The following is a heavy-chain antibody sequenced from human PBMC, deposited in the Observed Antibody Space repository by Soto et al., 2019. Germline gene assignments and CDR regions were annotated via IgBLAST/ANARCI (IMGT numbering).Heavy chain of an antibody. CDR1: GYTFTSYY. Sequence: QVQLVQSGAEVKKPGASVKVSCKASGYTFTSYYMHWVRQAPGQGLEWMGIINPSGGSTSYAQKFQGRVTMTRDTSTSTVYMELSSLRSEDTVVYYCARGPDTAMVPWRFDYWGQGTLVTVSS. D-gene: IGHD5-18*01. CDR2: INPSGGST. J-gene: IGHJ4*02. V-gene: IGHV1-46*01. CDR3: ARGPDTAMVPWRFDY.